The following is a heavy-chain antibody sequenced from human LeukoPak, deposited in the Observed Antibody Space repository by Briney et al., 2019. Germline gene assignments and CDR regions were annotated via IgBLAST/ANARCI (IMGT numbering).Heavy chain of an antibody. V-gene: IGHV4-39*01. D-gene: IGHD1-14*01. J-gene: IGHJ5*02. CDR1: GGSFSGYY. Sequence: PSETLSLTCAVYGGSFSGYYWGWIRQPPGKGLEWIGSIYYSGSTYYNPSLKSRVTISVDTSKNQFSLKLSSVTAADTAVYYCARHVYSFSGGSFDPWGQGTLVTVSS. CDR3: ARHVYSFSGGSFDP. CDR2: IYYSGST.